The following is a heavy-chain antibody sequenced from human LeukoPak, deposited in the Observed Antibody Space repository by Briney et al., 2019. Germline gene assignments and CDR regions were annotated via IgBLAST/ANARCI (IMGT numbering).Heavy chain of an antibody. D-gene: IGHD6-13*01. J-gene: IGHJ6*02. CDR3: ARTVSSSWYGYGMDV. CDR1: GGSISSYY. CDR2: IYTSGST. V-gene: IGHV4-4*07. Sequence: SETLSLTCTVSGGSISSYYWSWIRQPPGKGLEWIGRIYTSGSTNYNPSLKSRVTMSVDTSKNQFSLKLSSVTAADTAVYYCARTVSSSWYGYGMDVWGQGTTVTVSS.